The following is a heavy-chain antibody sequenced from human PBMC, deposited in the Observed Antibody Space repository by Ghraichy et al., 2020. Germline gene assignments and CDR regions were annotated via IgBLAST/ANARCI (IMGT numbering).Heavy chain of an antibody. V-gene: IGHV3-30*04. J-gene: IGHJ5*02. CDR1: GFTFSSYA. D-gene: IGHD4-23*01. Sequence: GGSLRLSCAASGFTFSSYAMHWVRQAPGKGLEWVAVISYDGSNKYYADSVKGRFTISRDNSKNTLYLQMNSLRAEDTAVYNCARGGYGGNSETTWFDPWGQGTLVTVSS. CDR2: ISYDGSNK. CDR3: ARGGYGGNSETTWFDP.